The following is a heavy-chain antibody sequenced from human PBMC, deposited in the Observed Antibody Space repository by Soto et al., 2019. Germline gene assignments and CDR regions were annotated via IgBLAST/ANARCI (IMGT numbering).Heavy chain of an antibody. V-gene: IGHV1-24*01. CDR1: GYTLTELS. CDR2: VDPEDGET. J-gene: IGHJ4*02. Sequence: QVQLVQSGAEVKKPGASVKVSCKVSGYTLTELSMHWVRQAPGKGLEWMGGVDPEDGETIYAQKFQGRVTMTEDTSTDTAYMELSSLRSEDTAVYYCATSAFRSYGSGSYSYFDYWGQGTLVTVSS. D-gene: IGHD3-10*01. CDR3: ATSAFRSYGSGSYSYFDY.